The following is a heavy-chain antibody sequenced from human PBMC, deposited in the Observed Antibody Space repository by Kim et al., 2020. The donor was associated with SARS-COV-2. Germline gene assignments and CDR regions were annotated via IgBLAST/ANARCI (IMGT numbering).Heavy chain of an antibody. Sequence: GGSLRLSCAASGFTFSNAWMSWVRQAPGKGLEWVGRIKSKTDGGTTDYAAPVKGRFTISRDDSKNTLYLQMNSLKTEDTAVYYCTTDRVLEWATDYYYYYGMDVWGQGTTVTVSS. D-gene: IGHD3-3*01. V-gene: IGHV3-15*01. CDR1: GFTFSNAW. J-gene: IGHJ6*02. CDR2: IKSKTDGGTT. CDR3: TTDRVLEWATDYYYYYGMDV.